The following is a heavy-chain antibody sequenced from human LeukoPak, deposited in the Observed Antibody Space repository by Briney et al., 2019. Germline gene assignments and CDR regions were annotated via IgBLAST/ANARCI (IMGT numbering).Heavy chain of an antibody. V-gene: IGHV1-18*01. D-gene: IGHD2-2*01. Sequence: ASVKVSCKASGYTFTSYGISWVRQAPGQGLEWMGWISAYNGNTNYAQKLQGRVTMTTDTSTSTAYMELSSLRPEDTAVYYCASPGKLGYCSSTSCFDYWGQGTLVTVSS. J-gene: IGHJ4*02. CDR1: GYTFTSYG. CDR2: ISAYNGNT. CDR3: ASPGKLGYCSSTSCFDY.